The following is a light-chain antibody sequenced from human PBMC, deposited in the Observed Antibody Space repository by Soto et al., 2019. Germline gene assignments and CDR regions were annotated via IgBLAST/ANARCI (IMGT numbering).Light chain of an antibody. J-gene: IGKJ1*01. CDR1: QSISSW. CDR3: QQYYSYWT. Sequence: IQMTQSPSTLSASVGDRVTIACRASQSISSWLAWYQQKPGKAPKLLISKASNLEGGVPSRFSGSGSGTEFTLTISSLQPDDFATYYCQQYYSYWTFGQGTKVEIK. V-gene: IGKV1-5*03. CDR2: KAS.